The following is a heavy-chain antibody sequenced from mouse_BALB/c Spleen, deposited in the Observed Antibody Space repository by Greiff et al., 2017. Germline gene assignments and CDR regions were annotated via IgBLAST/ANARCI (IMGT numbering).Heavy chain of an antibody. CDR3: ARDQSMVTHYYAMDY. D-gene: IGHD2-10*02. J-gene: IGHJ4*01. CDR1: GFTFSDYY. Sequence: EVKLMESGGGLVKPGGSLKLSCAASGFTFSDYYMYWVRQTPEKRLEWVATISDGGSYTYYPDSVKGRFTISRDNAKNNLYLQMSSLKSEDTAMYYCARDQSMVTHYYAMDYWGQGTSVTVSS. V-gene: IGHV5-4*02. CDR2: ISDGGSYT.